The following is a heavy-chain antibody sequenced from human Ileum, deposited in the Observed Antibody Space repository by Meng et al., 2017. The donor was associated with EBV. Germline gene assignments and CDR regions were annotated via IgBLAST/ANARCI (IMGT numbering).Heavy chain of an antibody. V-gene: IGHV4-39*01. Sequence: LQEAGPTLCKPSETLSLTCSLSGGSLSSTRSYWGWVRQPPGKGLEWIGTAYFTGSTYYNPSLKSRVSISVDTSKNQFSLELNSVTAADTAVYYCASHRPFGEWYSLDHWGQGTLVTVSS. J-gene: IGHJ4*02. CDR3: ASHRPFGEWYSLDH. D-gene: IGHD3-10*01. CDR1: GGSLSSTRSY. CDR2: AYFTGST.